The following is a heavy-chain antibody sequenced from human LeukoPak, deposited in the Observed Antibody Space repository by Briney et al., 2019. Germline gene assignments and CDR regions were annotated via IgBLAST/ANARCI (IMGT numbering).Heavy chain of an antibody. CDR1: GGSITNTF. CDR3: ARHPSWPDYGGTFDY. D-gene: IGHD4-17*01. J-gene: IGHJ4*02. CDR2: IYSDGRA. Sequence: SETLSLTCSVSGGSITNTFWSWIRQTPGKGLEWIAYIYSDGRANYNPSLKSRVTISIDTSKNQFSLKMSSVTAADTAVYYCARHPSWPDYGGTFDYWGQGTLVTVSS. V-gene: IGHV4-59*08.